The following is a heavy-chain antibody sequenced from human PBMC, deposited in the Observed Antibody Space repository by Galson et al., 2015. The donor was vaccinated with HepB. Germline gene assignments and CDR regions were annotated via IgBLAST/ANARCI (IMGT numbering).Heavy chain of an antibody. CDR2: ISASGAGT. Sequence: SLRLSCAASGFSFSSHAMSWVRQAPGKGLEWVSSISASGAGTYYADSVKGRFTTSRDNSKNTLYLQMNSLTADDTAVYYCAKCGPRQTNYCYAVDVWGQGTTVTVSS. CDR3: AKCGPRQTNYCYAVDV. J-gene: IGHJ6*02. CDR1: GFSFSSHA. V-gene: IGHV3-23*01. D-gene: IGHD3-16*01.